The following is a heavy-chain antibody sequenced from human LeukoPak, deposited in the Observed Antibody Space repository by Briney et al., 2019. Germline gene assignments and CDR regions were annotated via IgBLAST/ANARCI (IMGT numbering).Heavy chain of an antibody. J-gene: IGHJ4*02. CDR3: ARDYYGGNSPLDY. V-gene: IGHV3-23*01. CDR1: GFTFSSYA. D-gene: IGHD4-23*01. CDR2: IGAGGTFT. Sequence: GGALRLSCTASGFTFSSYAMNWVRHPPGKGLEWVSGIGAGGTFTYYADSVKGRFTISRDNAKNSLYLQMNSLRAEDTAVYHCARDYYGGNSPLDYWGQGTLVTVSS.